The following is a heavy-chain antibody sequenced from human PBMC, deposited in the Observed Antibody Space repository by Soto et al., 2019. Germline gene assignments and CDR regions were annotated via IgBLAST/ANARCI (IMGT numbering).Heavy chain of an antibody. Sequence: QVQLQESGPGLVKPSQTLSLSCTVSGGSISIGVYSWHWIRQHPGKGLEWIGYTYHPGRTYYHPSLESRGTISVDPSKNQFSLKLSSVTAADTAVYYCARIGNPDARLYVDYWGQGALVTVSS. V-gene: IGHV4-31*03. J-gene: IGHJ4*02. CDR3: ARIGNPDARLYVDY. CDR1: GGSISIGVYS. CDR2: TYHPGRT.